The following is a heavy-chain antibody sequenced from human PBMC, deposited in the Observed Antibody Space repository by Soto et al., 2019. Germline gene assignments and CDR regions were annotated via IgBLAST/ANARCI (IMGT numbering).Heavy chain of an antibody. J-gene: IGHJ4*02. CDR1: GFTFSSYA. CDR2: ISSNGGST. V-gene: IGHV3-64D*06. CDR3: VKEGNYYDSSGYFRSLFDY. Sequence: GGSLRLSCSASGFTFSSYAMHWVRQAPGKGLEYVSAISSNGGSTYYADSVKGRFTISRDNSKNTLYLQMSSLRAKDTAVYYCVKEGNYYDSSGYFRSLFDYWGQGTLVTVSS. D-gene: IGHD3-22*01.